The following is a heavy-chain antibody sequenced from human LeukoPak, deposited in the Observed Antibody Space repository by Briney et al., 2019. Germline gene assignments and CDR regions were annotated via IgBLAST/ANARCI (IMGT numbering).Heavy chain of an antibody. CDR2: ISGSGGST. Sequence: GGSLRLSCAASGFTFSSYAMSWVRQAPGKGLEWVSAISGSGGSTYYADSVKGRFTISRDNSKNTLYLQMNSLRAEDTAVYYCATRVGGRGVLYDFWSGYYYYFDYWGQGTLVTVSS. J-gene: IGHJ4*02. CDR1: GFTFSSYA. D-gene: IGHD3-3*01. CDR3: ATRVGGRGVLYDFWSGYYYYFDY. V-gene: IGHV3-23*01.